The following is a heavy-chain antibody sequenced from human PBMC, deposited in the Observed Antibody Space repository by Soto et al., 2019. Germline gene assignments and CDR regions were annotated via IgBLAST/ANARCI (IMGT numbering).Heavy chain of an antibody. V-gene: IGHV4-59*08. Sequence: PSETLSLTCTVSGGSISSYYWSWIRQPPGKGLEWIGYIYYSGSTNYNPSLKSRVTISVDTSKNQFSLKLSSVTAADTAVYYCARHFPGIRYSRSWYYFHYWGQGTLVSVSS. CDR2: IYYSGST. CDR3: ARHFPGIRYSRSWYYFHY. CDR1: GGSISSYY. D-gene: IGHD6-13*01. J-gene: IGHJ4*02.